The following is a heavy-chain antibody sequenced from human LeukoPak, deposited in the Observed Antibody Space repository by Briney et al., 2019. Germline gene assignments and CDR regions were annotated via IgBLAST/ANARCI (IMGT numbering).Heavy chain of an antibody. CDR3: AKDMLTDYDYVWGSYRRPLDAFDI. V-gene: IGHV1-8*01. CDR2: MNRNSGNA. CDR1: GYTFTSYD. J-gene: IGHJ3*02. Sequence: ASVKVSCKASGYTFTSYDSNWVRQATGQGLEWMGWMNRNSGNAGYAQKFQGRVTMTRNTSISTAYMELSSLRSEDTAVYYCAKDMLTDYDYVWGSYRRPLDAFDIWGQGTMVTVSS. D-gene: IGHD3-16*02.